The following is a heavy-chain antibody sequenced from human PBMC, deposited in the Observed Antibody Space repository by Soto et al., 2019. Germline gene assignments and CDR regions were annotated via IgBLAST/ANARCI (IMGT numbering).Heavy chain of an antibody. Sequence: SETLSLTCTVSGGSISSYYWSWIRQPPGKGLEWIGYIYYSGSTNYNPSLKSRVTISVDTSKNQFSLKLSSVTAADTAVYYCARDQYDYFWVFYLVPHSDWYFVLWGPGTLV. V-gene: IGHV4-59*01. CDR1: GGSISSYY. CDR3: ARDQYDYFWVFYLVPHSDWYFVL. CDR2: IYYSGST. J-gene: IGHJ2*01. D-gene: IGHD3-16*01.